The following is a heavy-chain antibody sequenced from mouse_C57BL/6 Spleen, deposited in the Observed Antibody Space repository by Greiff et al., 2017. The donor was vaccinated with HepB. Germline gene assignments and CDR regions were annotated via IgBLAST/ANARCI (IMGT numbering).Heavy chain of an antibody. CDR2: INPNNGGT. D-gene: IGHD1-1*01. CDR1: GYTFTDYY. Sequence: EVQLQQSGPELVKPGASVKISCKASGYTFTDYYMNWVKQSHGKSLEWIGDINPNNGGTSYNQKFKGKATLTVDKSSSTAYMELRSLTSEDSAVYYCARQSDYYGSRRYFDVWGTGTTVTVSS. J-gene: IGHJ1*03. V-gene: IGHV1-26*01. CDR3: ARQSDYYGSRRYFDV.